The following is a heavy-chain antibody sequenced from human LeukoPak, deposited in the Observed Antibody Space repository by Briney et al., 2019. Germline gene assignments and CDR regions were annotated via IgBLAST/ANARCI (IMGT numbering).Heavy chain of an antibody. Sequence: SVKVSCKASGGTFSSYAISWVRQAPGQGLEWMGGIIPIFGTANYAQKFQGRVTITADESTSTAYMELSSLRSEDTAVYYCASQQGDGYNWPKSDYWGQGTLVTVSS. CDR2: IIPIFGTA. V-gene: IGHV1-69*13. CDR3: ASQQGDGYNWPKSDY. D-gene: IGHD5-24*01. CDR1: GGTFSSYA. J-gene: IGHJ4*02.